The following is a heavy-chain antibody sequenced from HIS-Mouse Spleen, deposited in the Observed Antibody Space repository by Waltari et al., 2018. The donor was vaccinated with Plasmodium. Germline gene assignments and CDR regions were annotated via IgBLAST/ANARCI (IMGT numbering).Heavy chain of an antibody. CDR3: ARSIAATVTFYFDY. CDR2: IYYSGST. Sequence: QVQLQESGPGLVKPSQTLSLTCTVSGGSISSGGYYWSWIRQHPGKGLEWIGYIYYSGSTYSNPALQSRVTISVDTSKNQFSLKLSSVTAADTAVYYCARSIAATVTFYFDYWGQGTLVTVSS. V-gene: IGHV4-31*03. D-gene: IGHD6-13*01. J-gene: IGHJ4*02. CDR1: GGSISSGGYY.